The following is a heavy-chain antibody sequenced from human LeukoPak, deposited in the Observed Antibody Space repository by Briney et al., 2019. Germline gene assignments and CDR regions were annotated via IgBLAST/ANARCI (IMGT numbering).Heavy chain of an antibody. CDR3: ARERKYYYGSGSYNWFDP. J-gene: IGHJ5*02. Sequence: SQTLSLTCTVSGGSISSGDYYWSWIRQPPGKGLEWIGYIYYSGSTSYNPSLKSRVTISVDTSKNQFSLKLSSVTAADTAVYYCARERKYYYGSGSYNWFDPWGQGTLVTVSS. D-gene: IGHD3-10*01. CDR2: IYYSGST. V-gene: IGHV4-30-4*01. CDR1: GGSISSGDYY.